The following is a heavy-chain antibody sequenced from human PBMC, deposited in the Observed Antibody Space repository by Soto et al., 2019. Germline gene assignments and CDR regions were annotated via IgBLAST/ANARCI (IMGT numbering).Heavy chain of an antibody. D-gene: IGHD3-10*01. Sequence: QVQVVESGGGVVQPGRSLRLSCAASGFTFSRYAIHWVRQAPGKGVEWVAVISRDGSNKYYVDSVKGRFTISRDNSKNTLYLQMNSLRDEDTAVYYCARSRNSAVADSFDFWGQGTLVTVSS. CDR3: ARSRNSAVADSFDF. CDR1: GFTFSRYA. J-gene: IGHJ4*02. CDR2: ISRDGSNK. V-gene: IGHV3-30*04.